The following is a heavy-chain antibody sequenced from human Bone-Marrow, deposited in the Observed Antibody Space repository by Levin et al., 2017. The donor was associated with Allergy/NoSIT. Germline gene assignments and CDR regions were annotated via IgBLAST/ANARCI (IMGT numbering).Heavy chain of an antibody. Sequence: GGSLRLSCAGSGFTFNSYAMTWVRQAPGKGLEWVSGISPSGDTTDYADSVKGRFTISRDTSKNTLYLQMNRLRAEDTAVYYCVKAPRRVAPSTAGHWGLGPLVTVSS. J-gene: IGHJ4*02. D-gene: IGHD3-3*01. CDR3: VKAPRRVAPSTAGH. V-gene: IGHV3-23*01. CDR2: ISPSGDTT. CDR1: GFTFNSYA.